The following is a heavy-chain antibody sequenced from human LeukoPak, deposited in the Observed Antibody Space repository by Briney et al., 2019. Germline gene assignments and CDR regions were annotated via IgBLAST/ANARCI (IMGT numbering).Heavy chain of an antibody. Sequence: GGSLRLSCVASGFIFRNYAMHWVRQAPGKGLEWVAVGSHDGRNKIYGDSVKGRFTISRDNSKNTVYLQMDNLRPEDTAVYYCAKDRDSSTWSFFDFWGQGTLATVSS. CDR3: AKDRDSSTWSFFDF. D-gene: IGHD6-13*01. V-gene: IGHV3-30*18. CDR2: GSHDGRNK. CDR1: GFIFRNYA. J-gene: IGHJ4*02.